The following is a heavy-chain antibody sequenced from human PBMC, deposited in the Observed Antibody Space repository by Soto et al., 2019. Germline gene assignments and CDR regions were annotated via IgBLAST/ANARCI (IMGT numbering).Heavy chain of an antibody. CDR2: ISSDSTYI. D-gene: IGHD6-19*01. V-gene: IGHV3-21*01. J-gene: IGHJ5*02. CDR3: SRKKRADQRIDHSFHP. Sequence: PGGSLRLSCADSGFTFGSHSRFWVRQAPGKGLEWVSSISSDSTYIFYADSVKGRFAISRDNPKNSLYLQMASLTAADTAVFFFSRKKRADQRIDHSFHPWGQGTLVTVSS. CDR1: GFTFGSHS.